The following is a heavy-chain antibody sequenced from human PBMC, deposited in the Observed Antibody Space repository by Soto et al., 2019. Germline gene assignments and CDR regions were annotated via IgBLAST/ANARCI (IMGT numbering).Heavy chain of an antibody. Sequence: QITLKEAGPTLVKPTQTLTLTCRFSGFSLITSGVGVGWIRQPPGKALEWLALIYWDDDTGYSTSLRNRLTNTKETSKNQVVLTMTNMDPADTATYYCAHTMAPRIFDSWGQGTLVTVSS. J-gene: IGHJ4*02. CDR2: IYWDDDT. CDR3: AHTMAPRIFDS. CDR1: GFSLITSGVG. V-gene: IGHV2-5*02.